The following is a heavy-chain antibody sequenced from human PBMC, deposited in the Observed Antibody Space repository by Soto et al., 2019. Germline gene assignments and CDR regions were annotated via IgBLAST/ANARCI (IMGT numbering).Heavy chain of an antibody. CDR2: ISGSGNDA. V-gene: IGHV3-23*01. D-gene: IGHD6-19*01. Sequence: VQLLESGGGLVQPGGSLRLSCAASGFPFSHYSMSWVRQAPGKGLEWVSGISGSGNDASYADSVRGRFTISRDNSRDTLYLQMNSLRADDTAVYSCGKERRGGGWFVCDYWGQGALVTVSS. J-gene: IGHJ4*02. CDR3: GKERRGGGWFVCDY. CDR1: GFPFSHYS.